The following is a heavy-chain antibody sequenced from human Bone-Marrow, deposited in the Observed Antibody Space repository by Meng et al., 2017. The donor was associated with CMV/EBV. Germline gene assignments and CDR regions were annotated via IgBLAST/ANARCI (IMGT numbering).Heavy chain of an antibody. J-gene: IGHJ6*02. V-gene: IGHV1-2*02. CDR2: INPNSGGT. D-gene: IGHD1-1*01. Sequence: ASVKVSCKASGYTFTGYYMHWVRQAPGQGLEWMGWINPNSGGTNYAQKFQGRVTMTRDTSISTAYMELSRLRSDNTAVYYCASEWGGKLESKYYGRDVWAQGTTVTFSS. CDR3: ASEWGGKLESKYYGRDV. CDR1: GYTFTGYY.